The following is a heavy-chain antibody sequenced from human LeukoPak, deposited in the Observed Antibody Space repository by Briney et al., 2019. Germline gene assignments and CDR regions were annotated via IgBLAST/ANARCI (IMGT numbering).Heavy chain of an antibody. D-gene: IGHD4-23*01. CDR3: ARASAYGGNSWVDY. V-gene: IGHV1-2*02. J-gene: IGHJ4*02. CDR1: GYTFTGYY. CDR2: INPNSGGT. Sequence: GASVKVSCKASGYTFTGYYMHWVRQAPGQGLEWMGWINPNSGGTNYAQKFQGRVTMTRDTSISTAYMELSRLRSDDTAVYYCARASAYGGNSWVDYWGQGTLVTVSS.